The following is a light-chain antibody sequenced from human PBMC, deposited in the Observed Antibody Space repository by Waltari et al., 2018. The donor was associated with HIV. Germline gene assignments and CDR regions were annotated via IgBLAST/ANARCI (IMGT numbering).Light chain of an antibody. CDR2: XXA. V-gene: IGLV7-46*01. Sequence: QAVVTQEPXLTVSPGGTVTLTCGPSTGVVPSGHHPYWFQQKPGQARQLIYXXANKHSWTPARXXXSLXGGKAALTLSGAQPEDEAEYYCLLSYSGGRPVFGGGTMLTVL. CDR1: TGVVPSGHH. J-gene: IGLJ3*02. CDR3: LLSYSGGRPV.